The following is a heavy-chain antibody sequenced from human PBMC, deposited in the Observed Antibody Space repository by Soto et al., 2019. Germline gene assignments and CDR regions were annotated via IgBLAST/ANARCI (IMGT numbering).Heavy chain of an antibody. V-gene: IGHV3-21*01. CDR2: IGRRSDI. D-gene: IGHD2-21*02. J-gene: IGHJ6*02. CDR3: AREETAWPLAYGLDV. CDR1: RFSFSTYS. Sequence: GGSLRLSCEASRFSFSTYSMHWVRQAPGKGLEWVSSIGRRSDIYYADSVKGRFTISRDNAKNSVSLQMNSLRDEDTAVYYCAREETAWPLAYGLDVWGQGTTVTVSS.